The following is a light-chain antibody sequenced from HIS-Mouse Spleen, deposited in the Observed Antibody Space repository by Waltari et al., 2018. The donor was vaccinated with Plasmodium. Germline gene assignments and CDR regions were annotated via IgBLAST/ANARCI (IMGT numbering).Light chain of an antibody. CDR3: SSYTSSSTRV. CDR2: DVS. J-gene: IGLJ2*01. V-gene: IGLV2-14*03. CDR1: SSDVGGYNY. Sequence: QSALTQPASVSGSPGQSITISCTGTSSDVGGYNYVSWYQQHPGKAPQFMIYDVSNRPSGGSNRVSGSKSGNTASLTISGLQAEDEADYYCSSYTSSSTRVFGGGTKLTVL.